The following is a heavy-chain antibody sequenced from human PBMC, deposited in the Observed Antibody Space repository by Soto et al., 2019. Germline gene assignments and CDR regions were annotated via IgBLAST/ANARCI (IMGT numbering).Heavy chain of an antibody. D-gene: IGHD4-4*01. CDR3: ATSNKDYSISLWTD. J-gene: IGHJ4*02. CDR1: GGFINSGDYY. Sequence: SETLSLTCTVSGGFINSGDYYWSWIRQPPGKGLEWIAYIYYSGIIYYNPSLKSRVTMSRDTSKNQFSLKLSSVTAADTAAYYCATSNKDYSISLWTDWGQGTLVTVSS. V-gene: IGHV4-30-4*01. CDR2: IYYSGII.